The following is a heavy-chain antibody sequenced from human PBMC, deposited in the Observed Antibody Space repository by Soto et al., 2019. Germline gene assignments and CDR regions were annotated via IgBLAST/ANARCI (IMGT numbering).Heavy chain of an antibody. V-gene: IGHV4-59*12. Sequence: SETLSLPCTVACGSLSSYYWIWIRKLPRKGLEWMGYIYYSGGTHYNPSLKSRVTISVDTSRNQFSLKLSSVTAADTAVYYCARAYSGGDSYSWYYFDYSGPGTQVTVSS. J-gene: IGHJ4*02. CDR3: ARAYSGGDSYSWYYFDY. D-gene: IGHD6-13*01. CDR1: CGSLSSYY. CDR2: IYYSGGT.